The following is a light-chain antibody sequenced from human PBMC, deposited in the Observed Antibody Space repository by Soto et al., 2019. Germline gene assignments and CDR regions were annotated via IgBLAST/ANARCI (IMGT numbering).Light chain of an antibody. V-gene: IGKV3-20*01. CDR2: EAS. CDR3: QQYTTSPFT. J-gene: IGKJ3*01. Sequence: EIVLTQSPGTLSFSPGERATLYCRASQSVGSNYLAWYQQKPGQAPRVLIYEASSRATGIPDRFSGSGSGADFSLTISRLEPEDFAVYYCQQYTTSPFTFGPGTKVDIK. CDR1: QSVGSNY.